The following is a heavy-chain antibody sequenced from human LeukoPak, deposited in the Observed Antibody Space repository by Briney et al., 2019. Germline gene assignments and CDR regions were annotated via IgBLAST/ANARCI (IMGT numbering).Heavy chain of an antibody. CDR2: ISGRGGSK. V-gene: IGHV3-23*01. CDR3: AKGDVDIVATRVDY. J-gene: IGHJ4*02. Sequence: XSYAXXXVRQAPGKGVXXGSXISGRGGSKYSADSVKGGVTISRDNTKKTLYMQMNRLRAEDTAVYYCAKGDVDIVATRVDYWGQGTLVTVSS. D-gene: IGHD5-12*01. CDR1: XSYA.